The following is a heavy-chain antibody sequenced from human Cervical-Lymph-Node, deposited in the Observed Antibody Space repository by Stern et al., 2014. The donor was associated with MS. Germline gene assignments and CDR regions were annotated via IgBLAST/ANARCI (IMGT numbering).Heavy chain of an antibody. Sequence: VQLVESGAGVIKPGESLKLSCKGSGYSFPSYWIRWVRQGTGKGLEWMGSVCPGYSRTIYSPAFQGHVIISADKSIPTAYLQWSSLKASDTAMYYCARYSTVYSRLNWFHPWGQGTLVTVSS. CDR2: VCPGYSRT. J-gene: IGHJ5*02. CDR3: ARYSTVYSRLNWFHP. CDR1: GYSFPSYW. V-gene: IGHV5-51*01. D-gene: IGHD1-26*01.